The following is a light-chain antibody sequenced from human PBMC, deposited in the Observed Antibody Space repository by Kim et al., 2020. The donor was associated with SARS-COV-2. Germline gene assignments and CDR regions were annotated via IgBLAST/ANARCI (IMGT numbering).Light chain of an antibody. CDR1: QSVGSY. Sequence: SLSPGERATLSCRASQSVGSYLAWYQQKPGQAPRLLIHDASNRAPGIPARFSGSGSGTDFTLTISSLEPEDFAVYYCQQRSNWPRTFGQGTKVEI. V-gene: IGKV3-11*01. CDR2: DAS. CDR3: QQRSNWPRT. J-gene: IGKJ1*01.